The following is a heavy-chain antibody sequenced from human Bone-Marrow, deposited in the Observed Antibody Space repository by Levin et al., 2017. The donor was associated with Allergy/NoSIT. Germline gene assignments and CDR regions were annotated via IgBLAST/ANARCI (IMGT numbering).Heavy chain of an antibody. CDR1: GGSISSYY. CDR2: IYYSGST. D-gene: IGHD2-15*01. V-gene: IGHV4-59*01. CDR3: ARVVVVVAAMIWFDP. Sequence: SETLSLTCTVSGGSISSYYWSWIRQPPGKGLEWIGYIYYSGSTNYNPSLKSRVTISVDTSKNQFSLKLSSVTAADTAVYYCARVVVVVAAMIWFDPWGQGTLVTVSS. J-gene: IGHJ5*02.